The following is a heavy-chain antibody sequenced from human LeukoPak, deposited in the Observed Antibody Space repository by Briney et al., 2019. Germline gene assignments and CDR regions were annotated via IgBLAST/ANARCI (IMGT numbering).Heavy chain of an antibody. Sequence: AGGSLRLSCAASGFTFSSYWMHWVRQAPGKGLVWVSRINSDGSSTSYADSVKGRFTISRDNAKNTLYLQMNSLRAEDTAVYYCASSVNYYYGMDVWGQGTTVTVSS. CDR3: ASSVNYYYGMDV. CDR1: GFTFSSYW. V-gene: IGHV3-74*01. J-gene: IGHJ6*02. CDR2: INSDGSST.